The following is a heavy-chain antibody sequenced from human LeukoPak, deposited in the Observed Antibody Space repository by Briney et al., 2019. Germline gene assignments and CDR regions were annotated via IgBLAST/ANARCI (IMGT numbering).Heavy chain of an antibody. CDR2: INPNSGGT. V-gene: IGHV1-2*02. CDR3: ARIFTSSSWYQGPMDV. Sequence: GASVKVSCKASGYTFTGYYMHWVRQAPGQGLEWMGWINPNSGGTNYAQKLQGRVTMTRDTSISTAYMELSRLRSDDTAVYYCARIFTSSSWYQGPMDVWGKGTTVTVSS. J-gene: IGHJ6*03. D-gene: IGHD6-13*01. CDR1: GYTFTGYY.